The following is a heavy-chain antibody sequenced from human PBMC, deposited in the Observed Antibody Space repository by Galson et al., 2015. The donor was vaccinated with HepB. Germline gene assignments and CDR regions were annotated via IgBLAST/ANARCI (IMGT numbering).Heavy chain of an antibody. CDR1: GFTFSSYR. CDR2: ISYDGRNR. CDR3: AKEQRQWLVPAGDAFDI. Sequence: SLRLSCAASGFTFSSYRMHWARQAPGKGREWVAVISYDGRNRHYPESVKGRFTISRDNSKNTLYLQMNSLRPEDTAVYYCAKEQRQWLVPAGDAFDIWGQGTMVTVSS. J-gene: IGHJ3*02. V-gene: IGHV3-30*18. D-gene: IGHD6-19*01.